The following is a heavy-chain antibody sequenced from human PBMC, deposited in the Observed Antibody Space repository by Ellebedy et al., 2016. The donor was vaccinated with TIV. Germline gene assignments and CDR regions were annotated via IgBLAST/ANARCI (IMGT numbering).Heavy chain of an antibody. D-gene: IGHD3-10*01. Sequence: ASVKVSCXASGYTFTSYDINWVRQATGQGLEWMGWMNPNSGNTGYAQKFQGRVTMTRNTSISTAYMELSRLRSDDTAVYYCARLPGGYGSGNTYYFDYWGQGTLVTVSS. CDR2: MNPNSGNT. J-gene: IGHJ4*02. CDR1: GYTFTSYD. CDR3: ARLPGGYGSGNTYYFDY. V-gene: IGHV1-8*01.